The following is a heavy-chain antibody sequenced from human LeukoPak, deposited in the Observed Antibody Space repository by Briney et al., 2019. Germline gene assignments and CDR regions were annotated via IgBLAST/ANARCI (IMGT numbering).Heavy chain of an antibody. CDR1: GGSFSGYY. J-gene: IGHJ4*02. CDR2: INHSGST. Sequence: SETLSLTCAVYGGSFSGYYWSWIRQPPGKGLEWIGEINHSGSTNYNPSRKSRVTISVDTSKNQFSLKLSSVNAADTAVYSCPRGSHDSSGYYYFDYWGQGTLVTVSS. V-gene: IGHV4-34*01. CDR3: PRGSHDSSGYYYFDY. D-gene: IGHD3-22*01.